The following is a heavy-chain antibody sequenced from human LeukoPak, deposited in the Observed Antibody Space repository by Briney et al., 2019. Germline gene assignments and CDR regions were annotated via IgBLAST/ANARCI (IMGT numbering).Heavy chain of an antibody. Sequence: GGSLRLSCEASGFTFRTYDFHWVRQVKGIGLEWVSGIGTAGDTYYAGSVKGRFTMSRENAKNPLYLQMNGLRAGDTAIYHCVRVAWLDYHGMDVWGQGTTVTVSS. J-gene: IGHJ6*02. D-gene: IGHD5-12*01. CDR2: IGTAGDT. CDR3: VRVAWLDYHGMDV. V-gene: IGHV3-13*01. CDR1: GFTFRTYD.